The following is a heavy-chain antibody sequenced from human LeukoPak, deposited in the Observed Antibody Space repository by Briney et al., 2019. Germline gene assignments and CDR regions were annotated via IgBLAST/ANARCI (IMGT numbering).Heavy chain of an antibody. CDR1: GGSISSSY. J-gene: IGHJ4*02. V-gene: IGHV4-59*01. Sequence: SETLSLTCTVSGGSISSSYWSWIRHPPVKGLEWIGYIYYSGSTNYNPSLKSRVTMSVDTSKNQFSLNLSSVTAADTAVYYCARGPYSSRYDYWGQGTVVTVSS. D-gene: IGHD6-13*01. CDR3: ARGPYSSRYDY. CDR2: IYYSGST.